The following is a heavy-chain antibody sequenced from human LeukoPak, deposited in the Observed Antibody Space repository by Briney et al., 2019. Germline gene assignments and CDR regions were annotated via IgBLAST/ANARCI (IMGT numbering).Heavy chain of an antibody. V-gene: IGHV3-9*03. D-gene: IGHD3-10*01. J-gene: IGHJ5*02. CDR1: GFTFDDYA. CDR3: AKDTGEFDP. Sequence: GGSLRLXCAASGFTFDDYAMHWVRQAPGKGLEWVSGISWNSGSIGYADSVKGRFTISRDNAKNSLYLQMNSLRAEDMALYYCAKDTGEFDPWGQGTLVTVSS. CDR2: ISWNSGSI.